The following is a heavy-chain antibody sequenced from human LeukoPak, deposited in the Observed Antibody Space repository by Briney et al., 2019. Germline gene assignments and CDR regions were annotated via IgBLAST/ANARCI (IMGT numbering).Heavy chain of an antibody. CDR3: AKGGCRGTCNPLAY. D-gene: IGHD2-15*01. CDR2: SGDSDGST. V-gene: IGHV3-23*01. Sequence: GGSLRLSCAASGFTFSGSGMSWVRQAPGKGLEWISSSGDSDGSTYYADSLKGRFTISRDNSKNTLYLQMNDLRAEDTAVYYCAKGGCRGTCNPLAYWGQGALVTVSP. J-gene: IGHJ4*02. CDR1: GFTFSGSG.